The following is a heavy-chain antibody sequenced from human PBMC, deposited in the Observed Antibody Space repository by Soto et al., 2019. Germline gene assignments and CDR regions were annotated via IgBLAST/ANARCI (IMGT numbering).Heavy chain of an antibody. CDR2: IIPALGTA. Sequence: QDQLVQSGAEVKKPGSSVKVSCKASGGTFSSHTFSWVRQAPGQGLEWMGRIIPALGTATYAQKFRGRVTITAHESANTVYMELNSLRSEDTAVYSCASPDFGDYWYFDLWGRGTLVTVSS. CDR1: GGTFSSHT. CDR3: ASPDFGDYWYFDL. D-gene: IGHD4-17*01. J-gene: IGHJ2*01. V-gene: IGHV1-69*08.